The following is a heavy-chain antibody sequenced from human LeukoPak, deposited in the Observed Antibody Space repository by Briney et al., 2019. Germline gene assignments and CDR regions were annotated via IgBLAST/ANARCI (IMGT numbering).Heavy chain of an antibody. J-gene: IGHJ3*02. D-gene: IGHD6-19*01. CDR2: IYYSGST. CDR1: GGSISSYY. CDR3: ARSRFVAVAGRHAFDI. V-gene: IGHV4-59*12. Sequence: SETLSLTCTVSGGSISSYYWSWIRQPPGKGLEWIGYIYYSGSTNYNPSLKSRVTISVDTSKNQFSLKLSSVTAADTAVYYCARSRFVAVAGRHAFDIWGQGTMVTVSS.